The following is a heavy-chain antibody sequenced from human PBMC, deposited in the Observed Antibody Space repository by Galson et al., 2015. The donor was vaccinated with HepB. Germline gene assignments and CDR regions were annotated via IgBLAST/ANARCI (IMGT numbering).Heavy chain of an antibody. CDR1: GYSFTSYW. CDR3: ARQDILTGYPMSHPIDY. D-gene: IGHD3-9*01. V-gene: IGHV5-10-1*01. Sequence: QSGAEVKKPGESLRISCKGSGYSFTSYWISWVRQMPGKGLEWMGRIDPSDSYTNYSPSFQGHVTISADKSISTAYLQWSSLKASDTAMYYCARQDILTGYPMSHPIDYWGQGTLGTVSS. J-gene: IGHJ4*02. CDR2: IDPSDSYT.